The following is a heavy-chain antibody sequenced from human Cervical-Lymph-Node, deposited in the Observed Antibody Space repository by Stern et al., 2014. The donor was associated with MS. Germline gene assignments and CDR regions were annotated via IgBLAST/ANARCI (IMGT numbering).Heavy chain of an antibody. Sequence: EVQLVESGGDLVQPGRSLRLSCAAFGFTFDDYAMPWVRQVPGKGLEWVAGIILNSGTIGYADSVKGRFTTSRDNAYSSLYLQMNSLRPEDTALYYCARDITGSSAYFAYWGQGTLVTVSS. CDR1: GFTFDDYA. CDR2: IILNSGTI. D-gene: IGHD3-10*01. V-gene: IGHV3-9*01. J-gene: IGHJ4*02. CDR3: ARDITGSSAYFAY.